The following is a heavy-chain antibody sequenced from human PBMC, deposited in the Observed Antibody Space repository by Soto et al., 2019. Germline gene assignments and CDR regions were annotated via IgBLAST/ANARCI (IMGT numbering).Heavy chain of an antibody. Sequence: VQLVQSGAEVKKPGASVKVSCKASGYTFTSYGISWVRQAPGQGLEWMGWISAYNGNTNYAQKLQGRVTMTTDPSTSTAYRELRSLRSDDTAVYYCARDALVTIWYVPFDYWGQGTLVTFSS. D-gene: IGHD4-17*01. J-gene: IGHJ4*02. CDR1: GYTFTSYG. V-gene: IGHV1-18*01. CDR2: ISAYNGNT. CDR3: ARDALVTIWYVPFDY.